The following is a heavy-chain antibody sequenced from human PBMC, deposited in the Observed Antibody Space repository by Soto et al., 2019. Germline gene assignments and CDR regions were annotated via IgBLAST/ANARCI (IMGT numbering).Heavy chain of an antibody. CDR3: ARIKWGLNYYNGMDV. CDR2: INPKTAAT. Sequence: QVQLVQSGAEVKKSGASVKVSCKPSGYSFSDYFIQWVRQAPGQGLEWVAWINPKTAATNYVKKFQGRVSLTWDTSSTTAYMELTRLRPDDTAVYYCARIKWGLNYYNGMDVWGQGTTVIVSS. CDR1: GYSFSDYF. D-gene: IGHD1-26*01. V-gene: IGHV1-2*02. J-gene: IGHJ6*02.